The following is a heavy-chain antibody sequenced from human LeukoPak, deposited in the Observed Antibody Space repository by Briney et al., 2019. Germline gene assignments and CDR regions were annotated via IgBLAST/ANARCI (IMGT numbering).Heavy chain of an antibody. CDR2: VYSDGDI. CDR3: ARDTDRTSSRYFDY. Sequence: GGSLRLSCAASGFTISAYYMSRVRQAPGKGLEWVSVVYSDGDIYYADSVKGRFTISRDIAKNTLNLQMNGLRPEDTAVYYCARDTDRTSSRYFDYWGQGTLVTVSS. CDR1: GFTISAYY. V-gene: IGHV3-66*02. J-gene: IGHJ4*02. D-gene: IGHD6-6*01.